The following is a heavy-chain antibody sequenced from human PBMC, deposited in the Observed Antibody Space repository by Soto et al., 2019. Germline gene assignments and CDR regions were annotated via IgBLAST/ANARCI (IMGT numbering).Heavy chain of an antibody. V-gene: IGHV3-64D*06. CDR1: GFTFSSYA. D-gene: IGHD3-10*01. CDR2: ISSNGGST. CDR3: VKDTFTPIAMVRPVYNPYGMDV. Sequence: EVQLVESGGGLVQPGGSLRLSCSASGFTFSSYAMHWVRQAPGKGLEYVSAISSNGGSTYYADSVKGRFTISRDNSKNMLYLQMSSLRAENTAVYYCVKDTFTPIAMVRPVYNPYGMDVWGQGTTVTVSS. J-gene: IGHJ6*01.